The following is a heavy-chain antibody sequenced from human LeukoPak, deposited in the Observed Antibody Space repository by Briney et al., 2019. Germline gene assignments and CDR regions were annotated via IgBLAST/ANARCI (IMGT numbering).Heavy chain of an antibody. CDR3: ASEAFCAGGNCFLHRVAS. J-gene: IGHJ4*02. V-gene: IGHV1-2*02. CDR2: IDTNTGDT. CDR1: RYTFTAYY. Sequence: GASVKVSCKPSRYTFTAYYMHWVRQAPGQGREWMGWIDTNTGDTKYAQKFQGRVATTRDTSIRTAYMELSSLISDDTAVYCCASEAFCAGGNCFLHRVASWGPGTLVTVSS. D-gene: IGHD2-21*01.